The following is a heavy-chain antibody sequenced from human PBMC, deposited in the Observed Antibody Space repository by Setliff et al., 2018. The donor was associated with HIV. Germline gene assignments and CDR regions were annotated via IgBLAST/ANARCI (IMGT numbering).Heavy chain of an antibody. CDR3: ARVSQDLLGAFDI. V-gene: IGHV4-31*03. D-gene: IGHD7-27*01. J-gene: IGHJ3*02. CDR1: SSSIRSGGYY. Sequence: SETLSLTCTVSSSSIRSGGYYWNWIRQHPGKGLEWIGYIYHSGSTYYNPSLKSRVIISVDSSKNQFFLKLTSVTAADTAMYYCARVSQDLLGAFDIWGQGTMVTVSS. CDR2: IYHSGST.